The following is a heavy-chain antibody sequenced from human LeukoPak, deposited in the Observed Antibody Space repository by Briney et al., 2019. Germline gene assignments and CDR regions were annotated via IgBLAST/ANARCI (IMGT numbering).Heavy chain of an antibody. V-gene: IGHV3-30*02. Sequence: GRSLRLSCAASGFIFSSYVMHWVRQAPGKGLGWVAFIRYDGSNKYYADSVKGRFTISRDNSNNQLYLQMNSLRAEDAAVYYCAKSARYFDWLPDYYYYYRDVWGKGTTVTISS. CDR1: GFIFSSYV. J-gene: IGHJ6*03. CDR3: AKSARYFDWLPDYYYYYRDV. D-gene: IGHD3-9*01. CDR2: IRYDGSNK.